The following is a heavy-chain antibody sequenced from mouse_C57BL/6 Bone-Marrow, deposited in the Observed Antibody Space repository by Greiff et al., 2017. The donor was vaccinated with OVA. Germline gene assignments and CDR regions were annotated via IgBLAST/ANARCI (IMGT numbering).Heavy chain of an antibody. CDR3: ARELVWYAMDY. CDR2: ISDGGSYT. Sequence: EVQLVESGGGLVKPGGSLKLSCAASGFTFSSYAMSWVRQTPEKRLEWVATISDGGSYTYYPDNVKGRFTISRDNAKNNLYLQMSHLKSEDTAMYYCARELVWYAMDYWGQGTSVTVSS. D-gene: IGHD6-2*01. CDR1: GFTFSSYA. V-gene: IGHV5-4*01. J-gene: IGHJ4*01.